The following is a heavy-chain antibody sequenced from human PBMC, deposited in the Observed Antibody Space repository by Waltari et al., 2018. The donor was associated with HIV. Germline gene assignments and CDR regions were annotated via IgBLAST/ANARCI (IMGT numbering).Heavy chain of an antibody. V-gene: IGHV3-23*01. CDR2: ISGTGGST. J-gene: IGHJ3*02. Sequence: VSTISGTGGSTYYSDSVKCRFTISRDNSRNMLYLQMNSLRAEDTAVYYCARRYYYDSSASGVAFDIWGQGTMVTVSS. CDR3: ARRYYYDSSASGVAFDI. D-gene: IGHD3-22*01.